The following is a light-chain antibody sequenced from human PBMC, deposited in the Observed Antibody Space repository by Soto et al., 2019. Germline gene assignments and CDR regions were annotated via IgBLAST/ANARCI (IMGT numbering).Light chain of an antibody. CDR3: QQYSSYGWT. J-gene: IGKJ1*01. CDR2: KAS. CDR1: QSISTW. V-gene: IGKV1-5*03. Sequence: DIQMTQSPSTLSASVGDRVTITCRASQSISTWLAWYQQKPGKAPNLLIYKASSLERGVPSRFSGSGSGTEFIFTIPNLQPDDFATYSCQQYSSYGWTFGQGTKVKSN.